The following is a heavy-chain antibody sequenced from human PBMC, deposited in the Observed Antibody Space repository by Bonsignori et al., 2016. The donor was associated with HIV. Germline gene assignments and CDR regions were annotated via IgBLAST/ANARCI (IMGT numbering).Heavy chain of an antibody. CDR3: ARRFYDTSGFQEWFFESLYYFDY. V-gene: IGHV1-18*01. Sequence: WVRQAPGQGLEWMGGISAYNGNTNYAQKFQGRVTMTTDTSTSTAYMELRSLRSDDTAVYYCARRFYDTSGFQEWFFESLYYFDYWGQGTLVTVSS. D-gene: IGHD3-22*01. J-gene: IGHJ4*02. CDR2: ISAYNGNT.